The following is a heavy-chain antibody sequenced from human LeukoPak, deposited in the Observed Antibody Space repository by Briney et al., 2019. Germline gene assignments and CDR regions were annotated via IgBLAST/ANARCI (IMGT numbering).Heavy chain of an antibody. CDR3: ARSDSSGYYYGRWFDP. CDR1: GGSISSYY. V-gene: IGHV4-59*01. D-gene: IGHD3-22*01. CDR2: IYYSGST. Sequence: SETLSLTCTVSGGSISSYYWSWIRQPPGKGLEWIGYIYYSGSTNYNSSLKSRVTILVDMSKNQFSLKLSSVTAADTAVYYCARSDSSGYYYGRWFDPWGQGTLVTVSS. J-gene: IGHJ5*02.